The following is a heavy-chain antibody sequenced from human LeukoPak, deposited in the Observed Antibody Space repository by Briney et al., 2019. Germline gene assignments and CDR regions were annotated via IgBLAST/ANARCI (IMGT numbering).Heavy chain of an antibody. J-gene: IGHJ3*02. Sequence: SQTLSLTCAVSGGSINSYYWSWVRQPPGKGLEWIGHIYFSGSTDYNPSLKSRATISIDTSKSQVSLKVTSVTAADTAVYYCARALTYYYDSSGYFLDAFDIWGQGTMVTVSS. D-gene: IGHD3-22*01. CDR2: IYFSGST. CDR1: GGSINSYY. V-gene: IGHV4-59*01. CDR3: ARALTYYYDSSGYFLDAFDI.